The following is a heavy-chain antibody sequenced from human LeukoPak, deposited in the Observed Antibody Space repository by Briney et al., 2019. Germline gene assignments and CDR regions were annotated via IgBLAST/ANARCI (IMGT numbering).Heavy chain of an antibody. D-gene: IGHD3-22*01. CDR1: GASISSSY. CDR2: IYYSGST. CDR3: VRGNYDNRGYSNAFDI. J-gene: IGHJ3*02. Sequence: SGTLSLTCTVSGASISSSYWSWIRHPPGKRLEWIGFIYYSGSTNSNPSLKSRVTISADTSKNQFSLKLSSVTAADTAVYYCVRGNYDNRGYSNAFDIWGQGAMVTVSS. V-gene: IGHV4-59*01.